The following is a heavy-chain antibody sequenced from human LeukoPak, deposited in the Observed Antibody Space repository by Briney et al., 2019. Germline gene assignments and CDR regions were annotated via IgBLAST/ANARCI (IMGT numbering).Heavy chain of an antibody. CDR1: GFTFSSSA. CDR3: VLSPYGEYVGVDY. D-gene: IGHD3-16*01. V-gene: IGHV3-64D*06. CDR2: VSDNGVST. Sequence: GGSLRLSCSASGFTFSSSAMHWVRQAPGKGLEYISAVSDNGVSTYYVGSVKGRFTVSRDNSKNTLYLHLSSLRAEDTAVYYCVLSPYGEYVGVDYWGQGTLVTVSS. J-gene: IGHJ4*02.